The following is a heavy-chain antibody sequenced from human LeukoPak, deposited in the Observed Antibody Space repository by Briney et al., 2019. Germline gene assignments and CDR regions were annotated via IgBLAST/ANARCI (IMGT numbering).Heavy chain of an antibody. CDR2: IYHKGST. Sequence: SETLSLTCTVSGYSIKMAYYWGWIWQSPGKGLEWIGSIYHKGSTYYNPSLKSRLTVSLDTSKNQFSLKMISVSAADTAVYYCVRDVGRRRGPFDPWGQGTLVIVSS. CDR3: VRDVGRRRGPFDP. J-gene: IGHJ5*02. D-gene: IGHD3-10*01. V-gene: IGHV4-38-2*02. CDR1: GYSIKMAYY.